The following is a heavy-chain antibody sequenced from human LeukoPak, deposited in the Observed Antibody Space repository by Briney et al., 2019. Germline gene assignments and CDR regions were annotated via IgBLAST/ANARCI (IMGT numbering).Heavy chain of an antibody. CDR2: ISGSGGST. V-gene: IGHV3-23*01. CDR3: AKDQASGCSSTSCRSAEYFQH. J-gene: IGHJ1*01. D-gene: IGHD2-2*01. Sequence: PGGSLRLSCAASGFTFSSYAMSWVRQAPGKGLEWVSAISGSGGSTYYADSVKGRFTISRDNSKNTLYLQMNSLRAEDTAVYYCAKDQASGCSSTSCRSAEYFQHWGQGTLVTVSS. CDR1: GFTFSSYA.